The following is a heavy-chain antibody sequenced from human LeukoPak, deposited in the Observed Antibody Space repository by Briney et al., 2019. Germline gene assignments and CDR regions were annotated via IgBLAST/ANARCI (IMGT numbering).Heavy chain of an antibody. CDR2: IKQDGSEI. CDR1: GFTFSGFW. CDR3: ARAGVAVAATLWD. J-gene: IGHJ4*02. D-gene: IGHD6-19*01. V-gene: IGHV3-7*04. Sequence: TGGSLRLSCAASGFTFSGFWMNWVRQAPGKGLEWVANIKQDGSEIYYEDSVKGRFTISRDNAKTSLYLQMNSLRAEETAVYYCARAGVAVAATLWDWGQGALVTVSS.